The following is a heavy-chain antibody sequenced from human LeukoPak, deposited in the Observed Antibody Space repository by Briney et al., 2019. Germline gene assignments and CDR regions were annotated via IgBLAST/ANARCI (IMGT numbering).Heavy chain of an antibody. V-gene: IGHV3-48*02. CDR1: GFTFSSYA. D-gene: IGHD3-10*01. Sequence: PGGSLRLSCAASGFTFSSYAMSWVRQAPGKGLEWVSYISSSSSPIYYADSVKGRFIISRDNAKNSLYLQMNSLRDEDTAVYYCARGIHTMVRGLIKGCFDYWGQGTLVTVSS. CDR2: ISSSSSPI. J-gene: IGHJ4*02. CDR3: ARGIHTMVRGLIKGCFDY.